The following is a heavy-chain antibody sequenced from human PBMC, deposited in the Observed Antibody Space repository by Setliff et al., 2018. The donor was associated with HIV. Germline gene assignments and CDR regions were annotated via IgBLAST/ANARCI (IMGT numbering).Heavy chain of an antibody. CDR2: IYYSGST. Sequence: SETLSLTCTVSGGSISSYYWSWIRQPAGKGLEWIGSIYYSGSTYYNPSLKSRVTISVDTSKNQFSLKLSSVTAADTAVYYCARQGDSGAVSEYFQHWGQGTLVTVSS. CDR1: GGSISSYY. J-gene: IGHJ1*01. V-gene: IGHV4-59*04. CDR3: ARQGDSGAVSEYFQH. D-gene: IGHD2-21*02.